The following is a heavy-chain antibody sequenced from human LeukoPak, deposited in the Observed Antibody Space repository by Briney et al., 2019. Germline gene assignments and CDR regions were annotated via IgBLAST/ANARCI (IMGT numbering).Heavy chain of an antibody. V-gene: IGHV3-30*03. D-gene: IGHD3-3*01. CDR3: ARVDYDFWSGYSMTYYFDY. CDR1: GFTFSSYG. J-gene: IGHJ4*02. CDR2: ISYDGSNK. Sequence: PGGSLRLSCAASGFTFSSYGMHWVRQAPGKGLEWVAVISYDGSNKYYADSVKGRFTISRDNAKNSLYLQMNSLRAEDTAVYYCARVDYDFWSGYSMTYYFDYWGQGTLVTVSS.